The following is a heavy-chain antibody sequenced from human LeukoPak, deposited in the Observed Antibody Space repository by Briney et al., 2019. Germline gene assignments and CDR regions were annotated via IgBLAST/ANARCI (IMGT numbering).Heavy chain of an antibody. V-gene: IGHV5-51*01. CDR1: GSSFTSYW. CDR2: IYPGDSDT. J-gene: IGHJ3*02. D-gene: IGHD1-1*01. Sequence: GESLKISCKGSGSSFTSYWIGWVRQLPGKGLEWMGIIYPGDSDTRYSPSFQGQVTISADKSISTAYLQWSSLKASDTAMYYYARRDRYALNAFDIWGQGTMVTVSS. CDR3: ARRDRYALNAFDI.